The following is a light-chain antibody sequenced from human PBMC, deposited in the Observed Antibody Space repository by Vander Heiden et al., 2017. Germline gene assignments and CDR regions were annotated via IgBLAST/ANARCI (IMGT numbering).Light chain of an antibody. CDR2: STD. CDR1: SVSVSTSYF. Sequence: QPVVTQEPSFSVSPGETVTLTLGLTSVSVSTSYFPSWYQQTPGQAPRTLIYSTDTRSSGVPDRFSGSILGNKAALTITGAQADDESDYYCMLYIGGGISVFGGGTKLTVL. V-gene: IGLV8-61*01. CDR3: MLYIGGGISV. J-gene: IGLJ3*02.